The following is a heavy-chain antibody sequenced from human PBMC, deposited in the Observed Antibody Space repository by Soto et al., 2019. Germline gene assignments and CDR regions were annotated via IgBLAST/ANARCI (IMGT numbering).Heavy chain of an antibody. J-gene: IGHJ4*02. CDR2: IYHSGST. CDR1: GDSIISSSW. Sequence: SETLSLTCAVSGDSIISSSWWSWVRQPPGKGLEWIGEIYHSGSTNYNPSFKSRVTISVDKSKNQFSLKLSSVTAADTAVYYCARDQAFTYYDILTGYYNVAPLDYWGQGTLVTVSS. V-gene: IGHV4-4*02. D-gene: IGHD3-9*01. CDR3: ARDQAFTYYDILTGYYNVAPLDY.